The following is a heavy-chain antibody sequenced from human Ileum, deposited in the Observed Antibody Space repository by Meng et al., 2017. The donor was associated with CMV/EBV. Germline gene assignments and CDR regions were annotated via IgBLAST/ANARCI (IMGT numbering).Heavy chain of an antibody. V-gene: IGHV1-46*01. CDR2: INLSGGYT. Sequence: CKASEYTFSNYNMQWVRQAPGQGLEWMGIINLSGGYTTYAQKFQGRITMTRDTSTSTVYMELSSLRSEDTAIYYCARDHDQWDLPADYWGQGTLVTVSS. J-gene: IGHJ4*02. CDR1: EYTFSNYN. CDR3: ARDHDQWDLPADY. D-gene: IGHD1-26*01.